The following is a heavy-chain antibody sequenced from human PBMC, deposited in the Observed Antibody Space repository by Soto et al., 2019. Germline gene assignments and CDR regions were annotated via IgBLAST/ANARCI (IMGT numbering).Heavy chain of an antibody. Sequence: ASVKVSCKASGYTFTGYYMHWVRQAPGQGLEWMGWINPNSGGTNYAQKFQGWVTMTRDTSISTAYMELSRLRSDDTAVYYCARTYYDFWSGYWNWFEPWGQGTLVTVSS. CDR3: ARTYYDFWSGYWNWFEP. CDR1: GYTFTGYY. J-gene: IGHJ5*02. V-gene: IGHV1-2*04. CDR2: INPNSGGT. D-gene: IGHD3-3*01.